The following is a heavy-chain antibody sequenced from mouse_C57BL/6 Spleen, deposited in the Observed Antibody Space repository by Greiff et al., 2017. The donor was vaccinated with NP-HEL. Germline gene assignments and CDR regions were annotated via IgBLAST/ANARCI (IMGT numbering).Heavy chain of an antibody. J-gene: IGHJ2*01. Sequence: QVQLQQPGAELVKPGASVKLSCKASGYTFTSYWMHWVKQRPGQGLEWIGMIHPNSGSTNYNEKFKSKATLTVDKSSSTAYMQISSLTSEDSAVDYCAKGNYDYDDCLDYWGQGTTLTVSS. CDR2: IHPNSGST. V-gene: IGHV1-64*01. CDR1: GYTFTSYW. D-gene: IGHD2-4*01. CDR3: AKGNYDYDDCLDY.